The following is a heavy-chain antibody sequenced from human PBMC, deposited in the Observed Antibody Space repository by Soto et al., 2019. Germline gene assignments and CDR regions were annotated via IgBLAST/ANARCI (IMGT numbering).Heavy chain of an antibody. V-gene: IGHV1-18*01. CDR3: ARASIVGADSTGYFQH. Sequence: ASVKVSCKASGYTFTSYGISWVRQAPGQGLEWMGWISAYNGNTNYAQKLQGRVTMTTDTSTSTAYMELSSLRSEDTAVYYCARASIVGADSTGYFQHWGQGTLVTVS. D-gene: IGHD1-26*01. J-gene: IGHJ1*01. CDR2: ISAYNGNT. CDR1: GYTFTSYG.